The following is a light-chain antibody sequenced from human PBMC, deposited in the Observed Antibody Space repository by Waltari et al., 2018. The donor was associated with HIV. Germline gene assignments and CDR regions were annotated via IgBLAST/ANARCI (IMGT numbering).Light chain of an antibody. Sequence: QSVLTQPPSVSGAPGQTVTISCDGSSSTIGAGYDVPRYKQVPGTSPKLVIYSNINRPSGVPDRFSASKSGTSASLAITGLQAEDEAHYYCQSHDRSLSGPWVFGGGTKLTVL. J-gene: IGLJ3*02. CDR3: QSHDRSLSGPWV. CDR2: SNI. V-gene: IGLV1-40*01. CDR1: SSTIGAGYD.